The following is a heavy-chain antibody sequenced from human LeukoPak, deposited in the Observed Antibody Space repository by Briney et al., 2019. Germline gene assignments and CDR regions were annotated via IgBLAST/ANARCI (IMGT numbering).Heavy chain of an antibody. CDR3: ARAKWIQLGHTKKPFDY. V-gene: IGHV4-34*01. D-gene: IGHD5-18*01. CDR1: GGSISSYY. J-gene: IGHJ4*02. Sequence: SETLSLTCTVSGGSISSYYWSWIRQPPGKGLEWIGEINHSGSTNYNPSLKSRVTISVDTSKNQFSLKLSSVTAADTAVYYCARAKWIQLGHTKKPFDYWGQGTLVTVSS. CDR2: INHSGST.